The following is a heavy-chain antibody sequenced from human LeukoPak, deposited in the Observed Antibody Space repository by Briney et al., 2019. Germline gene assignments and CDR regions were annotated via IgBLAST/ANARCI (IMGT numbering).Heavy chain of an antibody. V-gene: IGHV4-34*01. CDR3: ARYYELYYYSGMDV. Sequence: SETLSLTCAVYGGSFSGYYWSWIRQPPGKGLEWIGEINHSGSTNYNPSLKSRVTISVDTSKNQFSLKLSSVTAADTAVYYWARYYELYYYSGMDVWAKGPTVTVSS. CDR1: GGSFSGYY. CDR2: INHSGST. J-gene: IGHJ6*04. D-gene: IGHD3-22*01.